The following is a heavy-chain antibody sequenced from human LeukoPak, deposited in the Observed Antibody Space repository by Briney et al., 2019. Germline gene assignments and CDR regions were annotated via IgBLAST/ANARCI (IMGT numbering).Heavy chain of an antibody. D-gene: IGHD4-11*01. CDR1: GFTFSSYA. Sequence: GGSLRLSCAASGFTFSSYAMSWVRQAPGKGLEWVSAISGSGGSTYYADSVKGRFTISRGNSKNTLYLQMNSLRADDTAVYYCAKGLGVTLYYYYGMDVWGQGTTATVSS. CDR2: ISGSGGST. V-gene: IGHV3-23*01. J-gene: IGHJ6*02. CDR3: AKGLGVTLYYYYGMDV.